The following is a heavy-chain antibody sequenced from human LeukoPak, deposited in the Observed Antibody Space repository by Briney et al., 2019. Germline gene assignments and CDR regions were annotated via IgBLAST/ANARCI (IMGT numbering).Heavy chain of an antibody. CDR1: GYTFTGNY. CDR2: INPKNGAT. CDR3: SRGPEAY. V-gene: IGHV1-2*02. Sequence: ASVKVSRKASGYTFTGNYIHWVRQAPGQGLEWMGWINPKNGATFYTQRFQGRVTMTCDTSINTAYMELTSLNSDDTAVFYCSRGPEAYWGQGTLVTVSS. J-gene: IGHJ4*02.